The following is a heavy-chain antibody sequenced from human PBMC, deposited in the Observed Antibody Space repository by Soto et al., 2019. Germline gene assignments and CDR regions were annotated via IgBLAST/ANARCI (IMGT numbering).Heavy chain of an antibody. Sequence: ASVKVSCKASGYTFTNYGISWVRQAPGQRLEWMGWINAGNGNIKVPQKFQGRVTFTRDTSASTVYMEVSSLRSEDTAVYYCARAAYYYESSGYYPGDYWGQGTLVTVSS. CDR2: INAGNGNI. CDR3: ARAAYYYESSGYYPGDY. V-gene: IGHV1-3*01. CDR1: GYTFTNYG. D-gene: IGHD3-22*01. J-gene: IGHJ4*02.